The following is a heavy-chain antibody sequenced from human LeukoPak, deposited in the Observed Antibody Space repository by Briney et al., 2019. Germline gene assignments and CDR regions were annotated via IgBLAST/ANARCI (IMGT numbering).Heavy chain of an antibody. CDR2: IYYSGST. CDR1: GGSISSSSYY. D-gene: IGHD4-17*01. J-gene: IGHJ4*02. V-gene: IGHV4-39*01. CDR3: ARQTRYGDYVNFDY. Sequence: PSETRSLTCTVSGGSISSSSYYWGWIRQPPGKGLEWIGSIYYSGSTYYNPSLKSRVTISVDTSKNQFSLKLSSVTAADTAVYYCARQTRYGDYVNFDYWGQGTLVTVSS.